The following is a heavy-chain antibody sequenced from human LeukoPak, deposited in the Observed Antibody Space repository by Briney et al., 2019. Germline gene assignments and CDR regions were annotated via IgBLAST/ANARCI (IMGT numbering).Heavy chain of an antibody. CDR2: TYYSGST. D-gene: IGHD2-15*01. J-gene: IGHJ5*02. V-gene: IGHV4-59*01. CDR1: GGSIGSYY. Sequence: SETLSLTCTVSGGSIGSYYWSSIRQPPGKGLEWIGYTYYSGSTNYNPSLKSRVTISVDTSKNQFSLKLSSVTAADTAVYYCARDFERKYCSGGSRYGNWFDPWGQGTLVTVSS. CDR3: ARDFERKYCSGGSRYGNWFDP.